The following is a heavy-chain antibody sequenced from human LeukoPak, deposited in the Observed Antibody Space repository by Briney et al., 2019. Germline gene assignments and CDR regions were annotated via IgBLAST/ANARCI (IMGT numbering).Heavy chain of an antibody. CDR2: IKEDGSEI. CDR3: ARDRGYSSFDY. J-gene: IGHJ4*02. V-gene: IGHV3-7*01. Sequence: GGSLRLSCAASAFTFSNYWMSWVRQAPGKGLEWVANIKEDGSEINYVDSVKGRFTISRDNAKNSLYLQMNSLTVDDTAVYYCARDRGYSSFDYWGQGTLVTVSS. CDR1: AFTFSNYW. D-gene: IGHD4-23*01.